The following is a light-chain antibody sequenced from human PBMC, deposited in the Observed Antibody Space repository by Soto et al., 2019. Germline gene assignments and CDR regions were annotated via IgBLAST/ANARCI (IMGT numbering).Light chain of an antibody. J-gene: IGKJ2*01. Sequence: EIVLTQSPGTLSLSPGERATRSCRASRSISSSYLAWYQQKPGHAPRLLIYGASSRATGIPDRFSGSGSGTDFTLTISRLEPEDFAVYYCQQYGGSPPYTFGQGTKLEIK. V-gene: IGKV3-20*01. CDR2: GAS. CDR1: RSISSSY. CDR3: QQYGGSPPYT.